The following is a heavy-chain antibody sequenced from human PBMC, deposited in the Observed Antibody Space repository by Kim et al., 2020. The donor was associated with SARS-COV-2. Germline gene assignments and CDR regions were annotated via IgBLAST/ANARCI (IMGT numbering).Heavy chain of an antibody. J-gene: IGHJ3*02. V-gene: IGHV4-31*03. CDR1: GGSISSGGYY. Sequence: SETLSLTCTVSGGSISSGGYYWSWIRQHPGKGLEWIGYIYYSGSTYYNPYLKSRVTISVDTSKNQFSLKLSSVTAADTAVYYCARVRSTMIVVVDAFDIWGQGTMVTVPS. CDR2: IYYSGST. CDR3: ARVRSTMIVVVDAFDI. D-gene: IGHD3-22*01.